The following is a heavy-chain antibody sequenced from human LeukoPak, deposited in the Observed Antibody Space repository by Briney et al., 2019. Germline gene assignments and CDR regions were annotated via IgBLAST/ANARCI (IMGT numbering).Heavy chain of an antibody. CDR3: ARGKYGGYFIDY. Sequence: GGSLRLSCAASGFTLSTYWVHWVRQAPGKGLVWVSRISSDGTNTMYADSVQGRFTISRDNAKNTVYLQMNSLRAEDTAVYYCARGKYGGYFIDYWGQGTLVTVSS. CDR2: ISSDGTNT. V-gene: IGHV3-74*03. CDR1: GFTLSTYW. J-gene: IGHJ4*02. D-gene: IGHD5-12*01.